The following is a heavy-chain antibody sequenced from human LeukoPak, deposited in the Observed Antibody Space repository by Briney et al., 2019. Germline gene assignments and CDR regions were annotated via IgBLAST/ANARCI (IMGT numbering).Heavy chain of an antibody. CDR2: ISSSSSFM. Sequence: GGSLRLSCAASGFTFRSYSMNWVRQAPRKGVEWVSSISSSSSFMYYVDSVKGRFTISRDNAKNSLYLQMNSLRVEDTAVYHCARDYRNNQGPTRNDYWGQGTLVTVSS. CDR3: ARDYRNNQGPTRNDY. J-gene: IGHJ4*02. CDR1: GFTFRSYS. D-gene: IGHD1/OR15-1a*01. V-gene: IGHV3-21*01.